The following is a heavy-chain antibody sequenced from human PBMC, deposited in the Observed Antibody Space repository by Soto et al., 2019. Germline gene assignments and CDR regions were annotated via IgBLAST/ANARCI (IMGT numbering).Heavy chain of an antibody. V-gene: IGHV3-30*18. J-gene: IGHJ5*02. CDR2: ISYDESSR. Sequence: QVQLVESGGGVVQPGRSLRLSCGASGFTLNSFGIHWVRQGPEKGLEWVAGISYDESSRHYADSVQGRFFVSRDNSKNTVFLQMSNLRTEDTAVYYCAKGLQHDYDFLLNHWGQGTLVTVSS. CDR1: GFTLNSFG. CDR3: AKGLQHDYDFLLNH. D-gene: IGHD3-9*01.